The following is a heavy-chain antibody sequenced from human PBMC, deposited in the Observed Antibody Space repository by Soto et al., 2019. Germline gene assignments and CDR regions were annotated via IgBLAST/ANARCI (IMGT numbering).Heavy chain of an antibody. D-gene: IGHD4-17*01. CDR3: ARDDVYDDNGLEE. V-gene: IGHV3-33*01. Sequence: GGSLRLSCATSGFTFSRHGMHWVRQAPGKGLEWVAVIGRDGINTYYTDSVKGRFTISRDNSNNMLYLQMNSLRVEDTAVYYCARDDVYDDNGLEEWGQGTLVTVSS. J-gene: IGHJ4*02. CDR2: IGRDGINT. CDR1: GFTFSRHG.